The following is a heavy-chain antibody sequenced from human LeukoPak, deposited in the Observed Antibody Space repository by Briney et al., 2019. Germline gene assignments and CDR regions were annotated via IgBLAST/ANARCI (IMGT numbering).Heavy chain of an antibody. CDR1: GFTFSNAW. CDR3: AKASRDIPAAGPSGYYFDY. V-gene: IGHV3-23*01. Sequence: GGSLRLSCAASGFTFSNAWMSWVRQAPGKGLEWVSAISGSVGSTYYADSVKGRFTISRDNSKNTLYLQMNSLRAEDTAIYYCAKASRDIPAAGPSGYYFDYWGQGTLVTVSS. CDR2: ISGSVGST. D-gene: IGHD6-13*01. J-gene: IGHJ4*02.